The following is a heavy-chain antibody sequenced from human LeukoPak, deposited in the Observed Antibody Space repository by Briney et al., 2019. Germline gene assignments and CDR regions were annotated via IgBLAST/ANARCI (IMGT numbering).Heavy chain of an antibody. J-gene: IGHJ6*02. Sequence: SETLSLTCAVYGGSFSGYYWSWIRQPPGKGLEWIGDINHSGSTNYNPSLKSRVTISVDTSKNQFSLKLSSVTAADTAVYYCATKMHYYYYGMDVWGQGTTVTVSS. CDR3: ATKMHYYYYGMDV. CDR1: GGSFSGYY. V-gene: IGHV4-34*01. CDR2: INHSGST.